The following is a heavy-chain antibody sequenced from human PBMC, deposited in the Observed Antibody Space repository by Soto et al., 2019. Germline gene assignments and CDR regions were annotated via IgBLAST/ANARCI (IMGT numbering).Heavy chain of an antibody. CDR1: GFTLSNYW. Sequence: EVQLVESGGGLVQPGGSLRLSCAASGFTLSNYWMHWVRQAPGKGLVWVSRINSDGSSTNYAAYVKGRFTISRDNAKNPPYRQMITLSDDYTPVYFCAGDYSRFDYWGQGTLVTVSS. CDR3: AGDYSRFDY. J-gene: IGHJ4*02. V-gene: IGHV3-74*01. D-gene: IGHD4-4*01. CDR2: INSDGSST.